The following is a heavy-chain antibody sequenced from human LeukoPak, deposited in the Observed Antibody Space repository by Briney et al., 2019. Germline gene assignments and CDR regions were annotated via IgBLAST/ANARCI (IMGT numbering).Heavy chain of an antibody. D-gene: IGHD3-10*01. CDR2: INHSGST. J-gene: IGHJ5*02. Sequence: SETLSPTCAAYGGSFSGYYWNWIRQSPGMGLEWIGEINHSGSTNYNPSLKSRVTISVDTPKNQFSLRLTSVTAADTAVYYCARGRVQYYFGSGSQGWFDPWGQGTLVTVSS. V-gene: IGHV4-34*01. CDR1: GGSFSGYY. CDR3: ARGRVQYYFGSGSQGWFDP.